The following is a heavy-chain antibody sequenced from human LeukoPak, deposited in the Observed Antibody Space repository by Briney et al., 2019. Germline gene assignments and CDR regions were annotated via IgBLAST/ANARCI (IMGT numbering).Heavy chain of an antibody. CDR2: INPNSGDT. D-gene: IGHD5-24*01. CDR3: AREGDGFNSWAYFDY. J-gene: IGHJ4*02. Sequence: ASVKVFCKTSGYTFTGNYMHWVRQAPGQGLEWIGRINPNSGDTNLAQKFQGRVTMTRDTSISTAYMELSRLRSDDTAVYYCAREGDGFNSWAYFDYWGQGTLVTVSS. V-gene: IGHV1-2*06. CDR1: GYTFTGNY.